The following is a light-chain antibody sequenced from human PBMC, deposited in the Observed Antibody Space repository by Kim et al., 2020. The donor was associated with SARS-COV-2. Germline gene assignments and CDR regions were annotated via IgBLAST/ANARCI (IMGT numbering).Light chain of an antibody. CDR2: GEN. CDR1: ILRTFY. J-gene: IGLJ2*01. Sequence: SSELTQDPFVSVALGQTVTITCQGDILRTFYAAWYQQKPRQAPILVIYGENNRPSGISDRFSASNSGNTASLTITGAQAEDEADYYCKSRDLSGNNVFFGGGTQLTVL. CDR3: KSRDLSGNNVF. V-gene: IGLV3-19*01.